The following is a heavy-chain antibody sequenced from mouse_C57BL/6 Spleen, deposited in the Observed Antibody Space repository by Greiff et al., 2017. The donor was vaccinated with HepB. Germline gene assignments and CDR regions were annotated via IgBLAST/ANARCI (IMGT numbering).Heavy chain of an antibody. CDR3: ARSSYDYDDGWFAY. CDR2: INPSTGGT. D-gene: IGHD2-4*01. V-gene: IGHV1-43*01. J-gene: IGHJ3*01. CDR1: GYSFTGYY. Sequence: VQLKESGPELVKPGASVKISCKASGYSFTGYYMHWVKQSSEKSLEWIGEINPSTGGTSYNQKFKGKATLTVDKSSSTAYMQLKSLTSEDSAVYYCARSSYDYDDGWFAYWGQGTLVTVSA.